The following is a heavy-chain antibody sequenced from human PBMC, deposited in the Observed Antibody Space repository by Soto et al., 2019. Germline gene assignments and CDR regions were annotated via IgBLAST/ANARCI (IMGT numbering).Heavy chain of an antibody. CDR1: GFTFSSYD. CDR2: IGTAGDT. V-gene: IGHV3-13*04. CDR3: ARSPPGGYHYYYGMAV. J-gene: IGHJ6*02. D-gene: IGHD3-22*01. Sequence: EVQLVESGGGLVQPGGSLRLSCAASGFTFSSYDMQWVRQATGKGLEWVSAIGTAGDTYYPGSVKGRFTISRENAKNSLYLQMNSLRAGDTAVYYCARSPPGGYHYYYGMAVWGQGTTVTVSS.